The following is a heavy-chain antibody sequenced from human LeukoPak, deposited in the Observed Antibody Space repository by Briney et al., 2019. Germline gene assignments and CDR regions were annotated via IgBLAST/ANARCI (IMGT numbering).Heavy chain of an antibody. J-gene: IGHJ5*02. CDR1: GYAFTGNY. CDR3: ARDRVVPAAMGWFDP. D-gene: IGHD2-2*01. Sequence: GASVKVSCKASGYAFTGNYIHWVRQAPGQGLEWMGWISAYNGNTNYAQKLQGRVTMTTDTSTSTAYMELRSLRSDDTAVYYCARDRVVPAAMGWFDPWGQGTLVTVSS. CDR2: ISAYNGNT. V-gene: IGHV1-18*04.